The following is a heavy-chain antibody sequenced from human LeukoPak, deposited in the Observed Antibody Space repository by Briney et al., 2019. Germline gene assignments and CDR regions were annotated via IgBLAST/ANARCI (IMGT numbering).Heavy chain of an antibody. D-gene: IGHD3-10*01. CDR2: MDNFGIK. Sequence: GGSLRLSCAASGFSANNNYVDWVRQAPGNGLEWVSSMDNFGIKYYAASVQGRFTISRDSASDMVFLQMNSLRVEDTAVYYCAGGKYYGLGSRPGYLGYWGLGTLVTVSS. V-gene: IGHV3-53*01. J-gene: IGHJ4*02. CDR3: AGGKYYGLGSRPGYLGY. CDR1: GFSANNNY.